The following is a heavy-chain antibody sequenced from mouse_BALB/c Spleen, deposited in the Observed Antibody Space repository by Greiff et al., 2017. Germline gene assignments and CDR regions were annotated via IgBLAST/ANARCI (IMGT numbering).Heavy chain of an antibody. CDR3: ARQGDIEVSWFAY. V-gene: IGHV5-12-2*01. CDR1: GFTFSSYT. J-gene: IGHJ3*01. D-gene: IGHD1-3*01. Sequence: EVTLVESGGGLVQPGGSLKLSCAASGFTFSSYTMSWVRQTPEKRLEWVAYISNGGGSTYYPDTVKGRFTISRDNAKNTLYLQMSSLKSEDTAMYYCARQGDIEVSWFAYWGQGTLVTVSA. CDR2: ISNGGGST.